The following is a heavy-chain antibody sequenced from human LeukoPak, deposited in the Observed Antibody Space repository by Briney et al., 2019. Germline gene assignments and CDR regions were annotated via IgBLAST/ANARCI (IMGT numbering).Heavy chain of an antibody. V-gene: IGHV4-39*01. D-gene: IGHD6-6*01. J-gene: IGHJ4*02. CDR3: ARHSPEGRYSSSPDY. Sequence: SETLSLTCTVSGGSISSSSYYWGWIRQPPGKGLEWIGSIYYSGSTYYNPSLKSRVTISVDTSKNQFSLKLSSVTAADTAVYYCARHSPEGRYSSSPDYWGQGTLVTVSS. CDR1: GGSISSSSYY. CDR2: IYYSGST.